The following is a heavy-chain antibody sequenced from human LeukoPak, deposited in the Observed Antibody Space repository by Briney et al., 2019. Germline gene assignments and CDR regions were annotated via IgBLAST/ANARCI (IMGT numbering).Heavy chain of an antibody. CDR1: GFTFSSYW. J-gene: IGHJ4*02. CDR3: AKGSQSSRPYYFDF. V-gene: IGHV3-7*03. D-gene: IGHD3-10*01. CDR2: IKQDGSEK. Sequence: PGGSLRLSCAASGFTFSSYWMSWVRQAPGKGLEWVANIKQDGSEKYYVDSVKGRFTISRDNAKNSLYLQMNSLRVEDTAVYYCAKGSQSSRPYYFDFWGQEILVTVSS.